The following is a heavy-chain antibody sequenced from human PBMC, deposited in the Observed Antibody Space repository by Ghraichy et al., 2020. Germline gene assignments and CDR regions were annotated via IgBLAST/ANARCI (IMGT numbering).Heavy chain of an antibody. CDR3: ARDRNGYFDY. J-gene: IGHJ4*02. CDR1: GFSFSSYG. Sequence: GGSLRLSCAASGFSFSSYGMHWVRQAPGKGLEWVAFTWYDGSKKYHADSVKGRFTISRDNSKNTLYLQMNSLRAEDTAVYYCARDRNGYFDYWGQGTLVTVSS. CDR2: TWYDGSKK. V-gene: IGHV3-33*01. D-gene: IGHD2-2*03.